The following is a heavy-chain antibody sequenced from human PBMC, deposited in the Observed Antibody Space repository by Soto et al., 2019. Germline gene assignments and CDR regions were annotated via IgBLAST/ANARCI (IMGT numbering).Heavy chain of an antibody. V-gene: IGHV1-69*06. J-gene: IGHJ6*02. CDR1: GGTFSSYA. D-gene: IGHD2-2*01. CDR3: ARESSIVVVPAAWKNYYYGMDV. Sequence: GASVKVSCKASGGTFSSYAISWVRQAPGQGLEWMGGIIPIFGTANYAQKFQGRVTITADTSTSTAYMELSSLRSEDTAVCYCARESSIVVVPAAWKNYYYGMDVWGQGTTVTVSS. CDR2: IIPIFGTA.